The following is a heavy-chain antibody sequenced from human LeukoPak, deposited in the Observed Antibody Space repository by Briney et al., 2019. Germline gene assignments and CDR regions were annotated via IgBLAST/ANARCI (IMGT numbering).Heavy chain of an antibody. D-gene: IGHD3-3*01. J-gene: IGHJ4*02. CDR3: ASPYYDFWSGYYK. V-gene: IGHV3-23*01. CDR2: ISCSGGST. Sequence: PGGSLRLSCAASGFNFSSYAMSWVRQAPGKGLEWVSAISCSGGSTYYADSVKGRFTISRDNSKNTLYLQMNSLRAEDTAVYYCASPYYDFWSGYYKWGQGTLVTVSS. CDR1: GFNFSSYA.